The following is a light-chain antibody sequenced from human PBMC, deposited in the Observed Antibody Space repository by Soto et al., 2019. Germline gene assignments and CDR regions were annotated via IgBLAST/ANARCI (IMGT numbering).Light chain of an antibody. J-gene: IGKJ3*01. CDR3: QHRSNWPPFT. V-gene: IGKV3-11*01. CDR1: QSVSSY. Sequence: EIVLTQSPATLSLSPGERATLSCRASQSVSSYLAWYQQKPGQAPRLHIYDASNRATGIPARFSGSGSGTDFTLTISSLEPEDFAVYYCQHRSNWPPFTFGPGTKVDIK. CDR2: DAS.